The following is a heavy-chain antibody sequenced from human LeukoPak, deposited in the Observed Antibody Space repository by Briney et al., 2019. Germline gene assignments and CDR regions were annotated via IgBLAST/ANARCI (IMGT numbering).Heavy chain of an antibody. CDR3: ARVEYSNNWYSLDY. V-gene: IGHV3-21*01. CDR2: ISSSSSYI. D-gene: IGHD6-13*01. Sequence: GGSLRLSCAASGFTFDDYAMHWVRQAPGKGLEWVSSISSSSSYIYYADSLKGRFTISRDNAKNSLYLQMNTLRAEDTAMYYCARVEYSNNWYSLDYWGQGTLVTVSS. J-gene: IGHJ4*02. CDR1: GFTFDDYA.